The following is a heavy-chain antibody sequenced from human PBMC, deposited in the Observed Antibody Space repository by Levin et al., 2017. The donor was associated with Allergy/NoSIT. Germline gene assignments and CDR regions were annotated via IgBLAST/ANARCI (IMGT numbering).Heavy chain of an antibody. CDR1: GRSITTYY. CDR3: ARGIYDYGDGGAFDI. Sequence: SQTLSLTCTVSGRSITTYYWNWIRQPPGKGLEWIGYISYSGGTNYNPSLKSRVTMSLDTSKNQFSLKLTSVTAADTAVYYCARGIYDYGDGGAFDIWGPGTVVTVSS. V-gene: IGHV4-59*01. CDR2: ISYSGGT. D-gene: IGHD4-17*01. J-gene: IGHJ3*02.